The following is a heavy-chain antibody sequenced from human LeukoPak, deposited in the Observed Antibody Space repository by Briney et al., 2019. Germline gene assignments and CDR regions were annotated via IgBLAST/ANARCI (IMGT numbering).Heavy chain of an antibody. V-gene: IGHV3-30-3*01. J-gene: IGHJ4*02. D-gene: IGHD3-22*01. CDR3: ARGVSLITMIVV. CDR2: ISYDGSNK. CDR1: GFTFSSYA. Sequence: GGSLRLSCAASGFTFSSYAMHWVRQAPGKGLEWVAVISYDGSNKYYADSVKGRFTISRDNSKNTLYLQMNSLRAEDTAVYYCARGVSLITMIVVWGQGTLVTVSS.